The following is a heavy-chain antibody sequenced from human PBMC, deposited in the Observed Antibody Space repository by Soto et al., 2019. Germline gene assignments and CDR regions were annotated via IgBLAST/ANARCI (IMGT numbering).Heavy chain of an antibody. CDR3: ARTGTTLRAFDI. CDR1: GYRFGSYW. V-gene: IGHV5-51*01. D-gene: IGHD1-1*01. CDR2: IHPDDPDT. Sequence: PGESLKISCKGSGYRFGSYWIGWVRQMPGKGLAWMGIIHPDDPDTRYRPSFQGQVTISADKSISTAYLQWSTLKASDTAMYYCARTGTTLRAFDIWGQGTMVTVSS. J-gene: IGHJ3*02.